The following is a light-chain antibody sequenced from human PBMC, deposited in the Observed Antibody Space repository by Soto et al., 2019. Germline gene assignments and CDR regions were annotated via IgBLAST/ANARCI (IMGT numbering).Light chain of an antibody. CDR3: QQYSSFPYT. CDR2: GAS. Sequence: DIQMTQSPSSLSASVGDGVTITCRASHDTSNSVAWFQQRPGMAPKSLIYGASSLQSGVSSRFSGSGSGTQFTLTISSLQPEDFATYYCQQYSSFPYTFGQGTKLEIK. J-gene: IGKJ2*01. V-gene: IGKV1-16*01. CDR1: HDTSNS.